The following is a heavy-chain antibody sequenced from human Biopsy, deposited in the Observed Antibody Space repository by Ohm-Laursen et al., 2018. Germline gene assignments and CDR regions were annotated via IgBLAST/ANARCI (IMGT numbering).Heavy chain of an antibody. CDR1: DASASSGRYY. CDR2: FYSSGTT. V-gene: IGHV4-61*01. CDR3: ARAPADQYAARNYYSSHDFDM. J-gene: IGHJ3*02. Sequence: TLSLTCTVSDASASSGRYYWTWIRQPPRKPLEWIGYFYSSGTTRYNPSLESRLSISMDTSKNEVSLRLTSMTAADTAVYFCARAPADQYAARNYYSSHDFDMWGQGTKVTVSS. D-gene: IGHD3-10*01.